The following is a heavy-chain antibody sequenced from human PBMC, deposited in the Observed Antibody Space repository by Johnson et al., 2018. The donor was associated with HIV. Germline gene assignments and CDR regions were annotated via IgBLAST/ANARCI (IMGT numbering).Heavy chain of an antibody. J-gene: IGHJ3*02. CDR2: ISGSGGRT. CDR1: GFTFSSYA. Sequence: MLLVESGGGLVQPGGSLRLSCAASGFTFSSYAMSWVRQAPGKGLEWVSAISGSGGRTYYADSVGGRLTISRDNSKNTLYLQMNSLRAEDTAVYFCARDRRYYDSSGYYHDAFDIWGQGTMVTVSS. V-gene: IGHV3-23*04. D-gene: IGHD3-22*01. CDR3: ARDRRYYDSSGYYHDAFDI.